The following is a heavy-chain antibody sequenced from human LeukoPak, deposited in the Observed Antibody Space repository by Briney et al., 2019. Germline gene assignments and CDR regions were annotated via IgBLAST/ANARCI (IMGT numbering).Heavy chain of an antibody. CDR1: GFTFSSYG. CDR2: ISGSGGST. CDR3: AKGGSYWAVLFMDV. D-gene: IGHD1-26*01. Sequence: PGGSLRLSCAASGFTFSSYGMSWVRQAPGKGLEWVSAISGSGGSTYYADSVKGRFTISRDNSKNTLYLQMNSLRAEDTAVYYCAKGGSYWAVLFMDVWGKGTTVTVSS. J-gene: IGHJ6*03. V-gene: IGHV3-23*01.